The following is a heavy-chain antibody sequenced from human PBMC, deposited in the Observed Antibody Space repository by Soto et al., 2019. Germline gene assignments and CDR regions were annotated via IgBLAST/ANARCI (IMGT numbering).Heavy chain of an antibody. J-gene: IGHJ4*02. CDR1: GDSVSSNSAA. V-gene: IGHV6-1*01. Sequence: SQTLSLTCAMSGDSVSSNSAAWNWIRQSPSRGLEWLGRTYYRSKWYNDYAVSVKSRITINPDTSKNQFSLQLNSVTPEDTAVYYCASQDTVAGYRFHYWCQGNLVTVSS. CDR2: TYYRSKWYN. D-gene: IGHD6-19*01. CDR3: ASQDTVAGYRFHY.